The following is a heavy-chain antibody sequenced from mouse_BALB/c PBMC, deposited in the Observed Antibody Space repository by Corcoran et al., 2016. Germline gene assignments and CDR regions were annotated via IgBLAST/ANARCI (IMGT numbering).Heavy chain of an antibody. Sequence: QIQLVQSGPELKKPGETVKISCKASGYTFTNYGMNWVKQAPGKGLKWMGWINTYTGEPTYASDFKGRFAFSLETSASPAYLQINNLKNEDTATHFCAREPRARDYWGQGTSVTVSS. CDR2: INTYTGEP. CDR3: AREPRARDY. J-gene: IGHJ4*01. V-gene: IGHV9-3-1*01. CDR1: GYTFTNYG.